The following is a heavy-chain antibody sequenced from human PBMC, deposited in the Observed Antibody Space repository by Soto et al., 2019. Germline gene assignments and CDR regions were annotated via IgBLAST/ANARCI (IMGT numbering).Heavy chain of an antibody. CDR3: ARSGQHIVVVLTTDNYYYYMDV. CDR1: GFPFSRYW. J-gene: IGHJ6*03. CDR2: IKQDGSEK. V-gene: IGHV3-7*01. Sequence: GGSLRLSCAASGFPFSRYWMSWVRQAPGKGLEWVANIKQDGSEKYYVDSVKGRFTISRDNAKNSLYLHMNSLRAEDTAVYYCARSGQHIVVVLTTDNYYYYMDVWGKGTTVTVSS. D-gene: IGHD2-21*01.